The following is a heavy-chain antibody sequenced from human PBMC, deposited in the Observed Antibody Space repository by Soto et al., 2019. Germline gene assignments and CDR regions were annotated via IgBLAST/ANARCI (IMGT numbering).Heavy chain of an antibody. CDR3: VKDGGYCSSATCYSPRNHYFDA. D-gene: IGHD2-2*01. Sequence: GGSLRLSCAASGFDFSVYWMSWVRQAPGKGPEWVANIKFDGSEKQYVDSVKGRFTISRDNARNSVFLQMNSLRAGDTAVYYCVKDGGYCSSATCYSPRNHYFDACGQGTLVTVSS. CDR1: GFDFSVYW. V-gene: IGHV3-7*03. CDR2: IKFDGSEK. J-gene: IGHJ5*02.